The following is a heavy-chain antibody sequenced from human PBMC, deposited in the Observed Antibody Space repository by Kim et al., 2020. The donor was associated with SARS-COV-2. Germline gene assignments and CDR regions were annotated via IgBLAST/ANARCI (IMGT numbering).Heavy chain of an antibody. D-gene: IGHD2-2*02. J-gene: IGHJ4*02. CDR2: INISGGTT. CDR3: AKRLYPSPLDS. V-gene: IGHV3-23*01. CDR1: GFTFSSHA. Sequence: GGSLRLSCAASGFTFSSHAMSWVRQAPGKGPEWVSIINISGGTTFYADSVKGRFTISRDNSKNTLYLQINSLRAEDTAVYYCAKRLYPSPLDSWGQGTQVTVSS.